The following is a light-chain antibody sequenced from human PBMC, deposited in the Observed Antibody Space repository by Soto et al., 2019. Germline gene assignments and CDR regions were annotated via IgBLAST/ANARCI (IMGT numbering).Light chain of an antibody. CDR3: SSYTSSSTLL. J-gene: IGLJ3*02. CDR1: SSDVGGYNY. Sequence: QPALTQPASVSGSPGQSITISCTGTSSDVGGYNYVSWYQQHPGKAPKLMIYEVSNRPSGVSNRFSGSKSGNTASLTISGLQAEDEADYYCSSYTSSSTLLFGGGTQLTV. V-gene: IGLV2-14*01. CDR2: EVS.